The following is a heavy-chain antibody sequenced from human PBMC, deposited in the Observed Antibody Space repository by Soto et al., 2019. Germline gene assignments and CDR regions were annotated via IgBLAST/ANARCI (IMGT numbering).Heavy chain of an antibody. J-gene: IGHJ4*02. Sequence: GESLKISWKGAGYSFTSYWIGWVRQMPGKGLEWMGIIYPGDSDTRYSPSFQGQVTISADKSISTAYLQWSSLKASDTAMYYCARHSLLGYDSSGYYPGYWGQGTLVTVSS. V-gene: IGHV5-51*01. CDR1: GYSFTSYW. CDR3: ARHSLLGYDSSGYYPGY. D-gene: IGHD3-22*01. CDR2: IYPGDSDT.